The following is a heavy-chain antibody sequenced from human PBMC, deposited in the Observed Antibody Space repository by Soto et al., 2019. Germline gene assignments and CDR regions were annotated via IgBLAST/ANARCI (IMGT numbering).Heavy chain of an antibody. V-gene: IGHV3-53*01. Sequence: GGSLRLSCAASGFTVSGKKYLAWVRQAPGKGLEWVSALYDVDGTYYADSVKGRFTTSADSSKTIVYLQMNGLRPDDTAVYYCAKVDYYGSGRHLSHYYYYGMDVWGQGTTVTVSS. CDR1: GFTVSGKKY. CDR3: AKVDYYGSGRHLSHYYYYGMDV. CDR2: LYDVDGT. D-gene: IGHD3-10*01. J-gene: IGHJ6*02.